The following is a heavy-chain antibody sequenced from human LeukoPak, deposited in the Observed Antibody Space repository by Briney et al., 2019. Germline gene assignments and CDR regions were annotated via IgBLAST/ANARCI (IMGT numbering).Heavy chain of an antibody. CDR3: AHRPVIGAPFDS. V-gene: IGHV2-5*02. D-gene: IGHD2/OR15-2a*01. CDR1: GFSLSTSAVG. Sequence: ESGPTLVHPTPALTLTCTFSGFSLSTSAVGVGWIRQPPGKALEWLALIYWDDDKRYSPSLKSRLTITKDTPKNQVVLTMTNMDPVDTATYYCAHRPVIGAPFDSWGQGTLVTVSS. J-gene: IGHJ4*02. CDR2: IYWDDDK.